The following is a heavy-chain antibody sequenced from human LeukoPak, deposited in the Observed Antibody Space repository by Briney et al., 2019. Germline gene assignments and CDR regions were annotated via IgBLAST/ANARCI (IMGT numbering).Heavy chain of an antibody. J-gene: IGHJ5*02. CDR2: ISAYNGNT. CDR1: GYTFTSYG. CDR3: ARSRFLEWLLFDP. Sequence: ASVKVSCKASGYTFTSYGISWVRQAPGQGLEWMGWISAYNGNTNYAQKLQGRVTMTTDTSTSTAYRELRSLRSDDTAVYYCARSRFLEWLLFDPWGQGTLVTVSS. D-gene: IGHD3-3*01. V-gene: IGHV1-18*01.